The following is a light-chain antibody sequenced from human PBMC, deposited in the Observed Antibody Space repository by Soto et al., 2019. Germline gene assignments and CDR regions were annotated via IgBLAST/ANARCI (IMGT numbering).Light chain of an antibody. CDR2: DVT. Sequence: QSVLTKPASVSGSPGQSITISCTGTSSDVGGYNYVSWYQQHPGKAPKVMIYDVTKPPSGISNRFSGSKSGNTAALTISGLQVEDEADYYCSSYTSGSTRVVFGGGTKLTVL. CDR1: SSDVGGYNY. J-gene: IGLJ2*01. V-gene: IGLV2-14*03. CDR3: SSYTSGSTRVV.